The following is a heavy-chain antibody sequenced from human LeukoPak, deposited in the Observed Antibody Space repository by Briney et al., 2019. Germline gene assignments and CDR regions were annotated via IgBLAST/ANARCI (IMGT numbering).Heavy chain of an antibody. J-gene: IGHJ3*02. CDR3: ARDVLGEGHCSSTSCYKDAFDI. D-gene: IGHD2-2*02. Sequence: PGGSLRLSCAASGFTFSSYWMSWVRQAPGKGLEWVANIKQDGSEKYYVDSVKGRFTISRDNAKNSLYLQMNSLRAEDTAVYYCARDVLGEGHCSSTSCYKDAFDIWAKGTMATVSS. CDR1: GFTFSSYW. V-gene: IGHV3-7*01. CDR2: IKQDGSEK.